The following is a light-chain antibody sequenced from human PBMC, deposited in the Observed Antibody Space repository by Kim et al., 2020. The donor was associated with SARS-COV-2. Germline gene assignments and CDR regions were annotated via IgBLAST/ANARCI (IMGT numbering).Light chain of an antibody. CDR2: KDS. CDR1: ALPKQY. Sequence: SYELTQPPSVSVSPGQTARITCSGDALPKQYAYWYQQKPGQAPVLVIYKDSERPSGIPERFSGSSSGSTVTLTISGVQAEDEAYYYCQSADSSGTYWVFG. J-gene: IGLJ3*02. V-gene: IGLV3-25*03. CDR3: QSADSSGTYWV.